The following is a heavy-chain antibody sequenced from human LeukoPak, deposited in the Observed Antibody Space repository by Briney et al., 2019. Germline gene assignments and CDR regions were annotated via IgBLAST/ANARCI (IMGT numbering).Heavy chain of an antibody. CDR2: ISYDRSNK. V-gene: IGHV3-30*04. CDR1: GFTFSSYA. J-gene: IGHJ5*02. Sequence: GSLRLSCAASGFTFSSYAMHWVRQAPGKGLEWVAVISYDRSNKYYADSVKGRFTISRDNAKNTLYLQTSSLRAEDTAVYYCARSDWFDPWGQGTLVTVSS. CDR3: ARSDWFDP.